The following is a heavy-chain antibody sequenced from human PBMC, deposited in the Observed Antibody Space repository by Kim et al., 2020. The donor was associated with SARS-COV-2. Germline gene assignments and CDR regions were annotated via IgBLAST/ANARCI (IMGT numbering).Heavy chain of an antibody. CDR2: IYYSGST. J-gene: IGHJ3*02. Sequence: SETLSLTCTVSGGSISSYYWSWIRQPPGKGLEWIGYIYYSGSTNYNPSLKSRVTISVDTSKNQFSLKLSSVTAADTAVYYCARGRYNWNDSLTVAFDIWGQGTMVTVSS. CDR3: ARGRYNWNDSLTVAFDI. CDR1: GGSISSYY. V-gene: IGHV4-59*13. D-gene: IGHD1-1*01.